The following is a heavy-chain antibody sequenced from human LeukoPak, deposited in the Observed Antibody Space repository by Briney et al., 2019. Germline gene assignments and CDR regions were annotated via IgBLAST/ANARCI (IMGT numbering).Heavy chain of an antibody. CDR1: GFTFSSYA. V-gene: IGHV3-30*04. CDR2: LAYDGTNE. Sequence: GGSLRLSCAASGFTFSSYAMHWVRQAPGKGLEWVALLAYDGTNEAYTNSVKGRFTLSRDNSKNTVFLQMDNLRLDDTAVYYCARGGPLGDTNRFDFWGQGALVTVSS. J-gene: IGHJ4*02. CDR3: ARGGPLGDTNRFDF. D-gene: IGHD2-8*01.